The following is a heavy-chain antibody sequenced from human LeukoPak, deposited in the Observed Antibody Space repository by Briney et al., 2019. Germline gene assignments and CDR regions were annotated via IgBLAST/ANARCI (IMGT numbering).Heavy chain of an antibody. CDR3: TTDSVETTLVHFDY. CDR1: GFTFSNAW. J-gene: IGHJ4*02. D-gene: IGHD5-18*01. Sequence: GGSLRLSCAASGFTFSNAWMSWVRQAPGKGLEWVGRIKSKIDGGTTDYAAPVKGRFTISRDDSKNMVYLQMNNLKTEDTAVYYCTTDSVETTLVHFDYWGQGTLVTVSS. V-gene: IGHV3-15*01. CDR2: IKSKIDGGTT.